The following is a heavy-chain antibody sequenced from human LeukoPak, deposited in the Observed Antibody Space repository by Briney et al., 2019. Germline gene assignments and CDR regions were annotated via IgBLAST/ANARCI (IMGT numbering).Heavy chain of an antibody. D-gene: IGHD3-3*01. J-gene: IGHJ4*02. Sequence: PSETLSLTCAVSSYSISSDNYWGWVRQPPGKGLEWIGSIYPTGNTYYNPSLKSRVAISVDTSKNQFSLKLTSIIAADTAVYYCARLLACGRAPCRTARFQIDSWGQGTLVAVSS. CDR2: IYPTGNT. V-gene: IGHV4-38-2*01. CDR1: SYSISSDNY. CDR3: ARLLACGRAPCRTARFQIDS.